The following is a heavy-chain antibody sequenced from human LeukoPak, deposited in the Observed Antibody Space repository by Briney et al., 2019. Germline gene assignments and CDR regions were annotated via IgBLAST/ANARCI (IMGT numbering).Heavy chain of an antibody. Sequence: PGGSLRLSCAASGFTFSSYAMSWVRQAPGKGLEWVSAISGSGGSTYYADSVKGRFTISRDNSKNTLYLQMNSLRAEDTAVYYCARLNYYDSSGYSDYWGQGTLVTVSS. D-gene: IGHD3-22*01. CDR1: GFTFSSYA. V-gene: IGHV3-23*01. CDR2: ISGSGGST. CDR3: ARLNYYDSSGYSDY. J-gene: IGHJ4*02.